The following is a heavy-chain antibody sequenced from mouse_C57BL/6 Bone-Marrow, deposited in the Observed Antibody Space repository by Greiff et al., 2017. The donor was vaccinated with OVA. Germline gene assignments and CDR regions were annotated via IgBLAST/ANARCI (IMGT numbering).Heavy chain of an antibody. J-gene: IGHJ2*01. D-gene: IGHD6-5*01. Sequence: EVQGVESGGDLVKPGGSLKLSCAASGFTFSSYGMSWVRQTPDKRLEWVATISSGGSYTYYPDSVKGRFTISRDNAKNTLYLQMSSLKSEDTAMYYCARHIPLAYGRGDYWGQGTTLTVSS. CDR3: ARHIPLAYGRGDY. V-gene: IGHV5-6*01. CDR1: GFTFSSYG. CDR2: ISSGGSYT.